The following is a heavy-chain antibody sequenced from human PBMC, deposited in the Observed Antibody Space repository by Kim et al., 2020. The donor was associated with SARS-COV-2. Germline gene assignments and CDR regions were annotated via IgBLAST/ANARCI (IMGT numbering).Heavy chain of an antibody. CDR3: VRDALGTTPLEY. V-gene: IGHV3-74*01. CDR2: T. J-gene: IGHJ4*02. Sequence: TRDAESVRGRFTISRDNAKNTLYLEMNSLRGDDSAVYYCVRDALGTTPLEYWGQGTLVTVSS. D-gene: IGHD4-17*01.